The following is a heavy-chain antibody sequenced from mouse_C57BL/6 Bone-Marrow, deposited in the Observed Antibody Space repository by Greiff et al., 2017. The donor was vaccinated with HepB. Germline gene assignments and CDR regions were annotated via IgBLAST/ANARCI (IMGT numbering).Heavy chain of an antibody. Sequence: QVQLKESGAELARPGASVKLSCKASGYTFTNYGISWVKQRTGQGLEWIGEIYPSSGNTYYNEKFKGKATLTADKSSSTAYMELRSLTSEDSAVYFCARGRSTVDYWGQGTTLTVSS. D-gene: IGHD1-1*01. CDR3: ARGRSTVDY. CDR1: GYTFTNYG. V-gene: IGHV1-81*01. CDR2: IYPSSGNT. J-gene: IGHJ2*01.